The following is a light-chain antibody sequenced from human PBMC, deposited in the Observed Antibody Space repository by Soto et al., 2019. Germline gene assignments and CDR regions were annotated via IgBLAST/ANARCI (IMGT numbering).Light chain of an antibody. Sequence: LMTQPTHSLSVAPGQPAAISCESIQILLHITGETFLFWYLQKPGQSPQLLIYEVSTRVSGVPDRFSGSGSGTDFTLEISRVETDDVGIYYCMQSTQLPPTFGQGTRLEIK. CDR1: QILLHITGETF. CDR2: EVS. J-gene: IGKJ5*01. CDR3: MQSTQLPPT. V-gene: IGKV2D-29*02.